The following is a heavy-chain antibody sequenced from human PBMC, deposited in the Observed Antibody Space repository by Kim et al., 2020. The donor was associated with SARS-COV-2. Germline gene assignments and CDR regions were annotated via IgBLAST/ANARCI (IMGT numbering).Heavy chain of an antibody. V-gene: IGHV3-30*01. D-gene: IGHD3-10*01. Sequence: RFTISRDNSKNTLYLQMNSLGAEDTAVYYCARDRTYYGSGSYPNYYYGMDVWGQGTTVTVSS. CDR3: ARDRTYYGSGSYPNYYYGMDV. J-gene: IGHJ6*02.